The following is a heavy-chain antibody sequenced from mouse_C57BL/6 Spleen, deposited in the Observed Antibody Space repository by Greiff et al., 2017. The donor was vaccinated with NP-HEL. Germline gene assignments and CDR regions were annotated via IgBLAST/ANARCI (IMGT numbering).Heavy chain of an antibody. J-gene: IGHJ4*01. V-gene: IGHV1-59*01. CDR1: GYTFTSYW. Sequence: QVQLQQPGAELVRPGTSVKLSCKASGYTFTSYWMHWVKQRPGQGLEWIGVIDPSDSYTNYNQQFKGKATLTVDTSSSTAYMQLSSLTSEDSAVYYCARGGNRDAMDYWGQGTSVTVSS. CDR3: ARGGNRDAMDY. CDR2: IDPSDSYT.